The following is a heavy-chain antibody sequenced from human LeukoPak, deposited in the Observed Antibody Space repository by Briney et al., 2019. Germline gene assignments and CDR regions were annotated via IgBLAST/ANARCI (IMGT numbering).Heavy chain of an antibody. CDR2: IYYSGST. V-gene: IGHV4-59*01. CDR1: GGSISSYY. D-gene: IGHD6-13*01. Sequence: PSETLSLTCTVSGGSISSYYWSWIRQPPGKGLEWIGYIYYSGSTNYNPSLKSRVTISVDTSKNQFSLKLSSVTAADTAVYYCAGDSPKIPLAAAAAQYYYGMDVWGQGTTVTVSS. J-gene: IGHJ6*02. CDR3: AGDSPKIPLAAAAAQYYYGMDV.